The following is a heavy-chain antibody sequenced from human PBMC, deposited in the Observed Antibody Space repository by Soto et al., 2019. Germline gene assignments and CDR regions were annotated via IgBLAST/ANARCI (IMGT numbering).Heavy chain of an antibody. J-gene: IGHJ3*01. CDR1: GFTFSAFD. D-gene: IGHD6-19*01. Sequence: QLQLVESGGGVVQPEKSLRLSCEASGFTFSAFDMHWVRQSPGKGLEWVATSSYDGDTKYYANSVKGRFTISRDNSRNNLDLHMNSLRAEDTAMYYCTRDWSAVIGTPFDRWGQGTMVVVSS. V-gene: IGHV3-30-3*01. CDR2: SSYDGDTK. CDR3: TRDWSAVIGTPFDR.